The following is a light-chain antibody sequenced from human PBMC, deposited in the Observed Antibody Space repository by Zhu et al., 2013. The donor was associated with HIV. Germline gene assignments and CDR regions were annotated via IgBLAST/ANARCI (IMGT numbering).Light chain of an antibody. V-gene: IGKV4-1*01. CDR1: QSIFYSSNNKNY. CDR3: QQYYTTPVCS. CDR2: WAS. J-gene: IGKJ2*04. Sequence: DIVMTQSPDSLAVSLGERATINCKSSQSIFYSSNNKNYLAWYQQKPGQPPKLLVYWASTRESGVPDRFSGSGSGTDFTLTISSLQAEDVAVYYCQQYYTTPVCSFGQGTKLEIK.